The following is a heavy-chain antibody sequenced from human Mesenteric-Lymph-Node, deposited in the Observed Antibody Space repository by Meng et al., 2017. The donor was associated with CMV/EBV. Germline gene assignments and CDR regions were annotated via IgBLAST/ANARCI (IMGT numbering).Heavy chain of an antibody. Sequence: QLQLQESGPGLVMPSATLLLTCIVSGVSVTSGAYHWSWIRQSPGKGLEWIGYIYGTGITIYNPSLKSRVTILLETSKNQFSLKLISVTTADTAVYYCAKSRSSTPGIVDDWGQGTLVTVSS. CDR2: IYGTGIT. CDR3: AKSRSSTPGIVDD. V-gene: IGHV4-61*08. CDR1: GVSVTSGAYH. D-gene: IGHD2/OR15-2a*01. J-gene: IGHJ4*02.